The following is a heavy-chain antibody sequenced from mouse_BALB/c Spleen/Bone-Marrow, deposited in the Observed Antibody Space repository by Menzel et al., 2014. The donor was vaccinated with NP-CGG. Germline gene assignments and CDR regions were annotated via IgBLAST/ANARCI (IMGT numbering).Heavy chain of an antibody. D-gene: IGHD2-1*01. CDR1: GYTFTSYY. CDR2: INPSNGGT. V-gene: IGHV1S81*02. CDR3: TRSNGNWFAY. Sequence: VQLQQSGPELVKPGASVKLSCKASGYTFTSYYIYWVKQRPGQGLEWIGEINPSNGGTNFNEKFKSKATLTVDKSSSIAYKQLSRLTSEDSAVYYCTRSNGNWFAYWGQGTLVTVSA. J-gene: IGHJ3*01.